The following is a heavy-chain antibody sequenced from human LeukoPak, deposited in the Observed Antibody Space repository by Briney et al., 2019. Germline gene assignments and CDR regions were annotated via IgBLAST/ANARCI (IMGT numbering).Heavy chain of an antibody. Sequence: GGSLRLSCAASGFTFSSYGMHWVRQAPGKGLEWVAVISYDGSNKHYADSVKGRFTISRDNSKNTLYLQMNSLRAEDTAVYYCAKDLGYSSGCGDYWGQGTLVTVSS. CDR1: GFTFSSYG. CDR3: AKDLGYSSGCGDY. V-gene: IGHV3-30*18. J-gene: IGHJ4*02. D-gene: IGHD6-19*01. CDR2: ISYDGSNK.